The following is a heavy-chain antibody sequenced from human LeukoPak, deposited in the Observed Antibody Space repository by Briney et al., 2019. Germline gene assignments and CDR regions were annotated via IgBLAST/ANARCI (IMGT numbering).Heavy chain of an antibody. V-gene: IGHV3-9*01. CDR3: AKGSVVGGVFDI. CDR2: ISWNSGSI. CDR1: GFTFDDYA. J-gene: IGHJ3*02. D-gene: IGHD2-15*01. Sequence: GRSLRLSCAASGFTFDDYAMHWVRQAPGKGLEWLSGISWNSGSIGYADSVKGRFTISRDNAKNSLYLQMNSLRAEDTALYYCAKGSVVGGVFDIWGQGTMVTVSS.